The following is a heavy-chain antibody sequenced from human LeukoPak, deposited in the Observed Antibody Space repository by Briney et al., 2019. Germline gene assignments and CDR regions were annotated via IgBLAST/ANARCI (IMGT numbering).Heavy chain of an antibody. CDR2: ISSNGGST. V-gene: IGHV3-64*01. J-gene: IGHJ4*02. CDR1: GFTFSDYY. D-gene: IGHD4/OR15-4a*01. Sequence: GGSLRLSCAASGFTFSDYYMSWIRQAPGKGLEYVSGISSNGGSTYYANSVKGRFTISRDNSKNTLYLQMNSLRAEDPAVYYCARRAGAYSHPYDYWGQGTLVTVSS. CDR3: ARRAGAYSHPYDY.